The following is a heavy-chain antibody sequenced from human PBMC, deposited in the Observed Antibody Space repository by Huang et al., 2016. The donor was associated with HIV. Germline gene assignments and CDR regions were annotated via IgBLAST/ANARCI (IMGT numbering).Heavy chain of an antibody. CDR1: GFIITDYY. CDR2: VNPNSGGS. CDR3: TRDGTTASYYSESSGFDL. V-gene: IGHV1-2*02. J-gene: IGHJ4*02. Sequence: QVQLVQSGAEVTKPGASVKVSCKVTGFIITDYYMHWVRQAPGQGLGWMCLVNPNSGGSKYAQKFQGRVTMTTDTSVSTVYMVLSSLRSDDTATYYCTRDGTTASYYSESSGFDLWGQGTLVTVSS. D-gene: IGHD3-22*01.